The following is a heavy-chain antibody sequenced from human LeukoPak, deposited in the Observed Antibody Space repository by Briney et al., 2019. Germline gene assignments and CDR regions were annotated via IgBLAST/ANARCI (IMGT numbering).Heavy chain of an antibody. CDR2: INHSGST. Sequence: SETLSLTCAVYGGSFSGYYWSWIRQPPGKGLEWIGEINHSGSTNYNPSLKSRVTISVDTSKNQFSLKLSSVTAADTAVYYCAREGVVGAYGHYDYWGQGTLVTVSS. D-gene: IGHD2-15*01. CDR1: GGSFSGYY. CDR3: AREGVVGAYGHYDY. J-gene: IGHJ4*02. V-gene: IGHV4-34*01.